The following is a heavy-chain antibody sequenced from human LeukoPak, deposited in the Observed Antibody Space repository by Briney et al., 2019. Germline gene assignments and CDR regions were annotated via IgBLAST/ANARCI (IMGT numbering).Heavy chain of an antibody. J-gene: IGHJ3*02. D-gene: IGHD6-19*01. Sequence: PEGSLRLSCAASGFTFSSYGMHWIRQAPGKGLEWVAFIRYDGSSKYYADSVKGRFTISRDNSKNTLYLQMNSLRAEDTAVYYCAKDMAVAAHDAFDIWGQGTMVTVSS. CDR1: GFTFSSYG. V-gene: IGHV3-30*02. CDR2: IRYDGSSK. CDR3: AKDMAVAAHDAFDI.